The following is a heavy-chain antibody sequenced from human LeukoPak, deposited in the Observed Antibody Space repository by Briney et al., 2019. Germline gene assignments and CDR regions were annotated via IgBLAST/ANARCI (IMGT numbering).Heavy chain of an antibody. CDR1: GGSISSYY. CDR2: IYYSGST. CDR3: ARGVVETAFDY. D-gene: IGHD2-15*01. Sequence: PSETLSLTCTVSGGSISSYYWSWLRQPPGKGLEWIGYIYYSGSTNYNPSLKSRVTISVDTSKNQFSLKLSSVTAADTAVYYCARGVVETAFDYWGQGTLVTVSS. J-gene: IGHJ4*02. V-gene: IGHV4-59*01.